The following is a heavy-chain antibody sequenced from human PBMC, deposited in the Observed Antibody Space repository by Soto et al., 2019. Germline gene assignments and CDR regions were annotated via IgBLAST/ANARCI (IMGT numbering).Heavy chain of an antibody. J-gene: IGHJ5*02. CDR3: ARASITMIVVVIQNWFDP. V-gene: IGHV4-39*02. CDR1: GGSISSSSYY. D-gene: IGHD3-22*01. CDR2: IYYSGST. Sequence: SETLSLTCTVSGGSISSSSYYWGWIRQPPGKGLEWIGSIYYSGSTYYNPSLKSRVTISVDTSKNQFSLKLSSVTAADTAVYYCARASITMIVVVIQNWFDPWGQGTLVTVSS.